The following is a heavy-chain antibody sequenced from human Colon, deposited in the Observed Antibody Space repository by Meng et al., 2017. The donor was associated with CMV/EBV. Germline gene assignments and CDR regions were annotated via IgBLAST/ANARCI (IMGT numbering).Heavy chain of an antibody. D-gene: IGHD1-7*01. J-gene: IGHJ6*02. CDR3: ARLRALTGTNHYSYVYGMDV. CDR1: GYTFTSYY. V-gene: IGHV1-46*01. CDR2: INPSGGST. Sequence: ASVKVSCKASGYTFTSYYMHWVRQAPAQGLEWMGIINPSGGSTSYAQKLQGRVTMTRDTSTSTVYMELSSLRSEDTAVYYCARLRALTGTNHYSYVYGMDVWGQGTTVTVSS.